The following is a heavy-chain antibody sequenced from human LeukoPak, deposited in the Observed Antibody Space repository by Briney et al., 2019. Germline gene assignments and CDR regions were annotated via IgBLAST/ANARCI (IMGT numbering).Heavy chain of an antibody. V-gene: IGHV4-59*08. J-gene: IGHJ4*02. D-gene: IGHD3-22*01. CDR1: GGSISSYY. CDR3: ASLSDYYDSSGTFCY. Sequence: SETLSLTCTVSGGSISSYYWSWIRQPPGKGLEWIGYIYYGGSTNYNPSLKSRVTISVDTSKNQFSLKLSSVTAADTAVYYCASLSDYYDSSGTFCYWGQGTLVTVSS. CDR2: IYYGGST.